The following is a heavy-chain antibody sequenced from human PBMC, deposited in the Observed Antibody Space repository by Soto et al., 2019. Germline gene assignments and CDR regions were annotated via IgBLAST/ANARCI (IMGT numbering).Heavy chain of an antibody. D-gene: IGHD3-10*01. V-gene: IGHV3-23*01. CDR2: ISGSGGWT. Sequence: EVQLWESGGGLVQPGGSLRLSCAASGFTFSNYAMSWVRQAPGKGLEWVSAISGSGGWTYYADSVKGRFTIPRDNSKNTLYLQMNSLRAEDTALYYCAKDPRVHYYGSGSSSYWGQGTLVTVSS. CDR3: AKDPRVHYYGSGSSSY. J-gene: IGHJ4*02. CDR1: GFTFSNYA.